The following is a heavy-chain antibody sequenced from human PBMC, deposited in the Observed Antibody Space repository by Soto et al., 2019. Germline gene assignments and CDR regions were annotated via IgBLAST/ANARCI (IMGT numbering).Heavy chain of an antibody. CDR1: GGSISSGGYS. J-gene: IGHJ5*02. CDR2: IYHSGST. Sequence: SETLSLTCAVSGGSISSGGYSWSWIRQPPGKGLEWIGYIYHSGSTYYNPSLKSRVTISVDRSKNQFSLKLSSVTAADTAVYYCALRRTGTGRWFDPWGQGTLVTVSS. CDR3: ALRRTGTGRWFDP. D-gene: IGHD1-1*01. V-gene: IGHV4-30-2*01.